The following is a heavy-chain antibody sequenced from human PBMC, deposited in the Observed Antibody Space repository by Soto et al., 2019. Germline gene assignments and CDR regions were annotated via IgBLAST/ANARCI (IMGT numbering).Heavy chain of an antibody. V-gene: IGHV4-39*01. Sequence: QLQMQESGPGLVRPSDTLSLTCTVSSGSISSSSYYWCWIRQPPGKGLEWIVSIYYSGSTYYTPSLQSRVTISGDTAKNQFSLKLSSVTATDTAVYACANIGESRYYMDVWGKWATGPVSS. J-gene: IGHJ6*03. CDR2: IYYSGST. CDR1: SGSISSSSYY. D-gene: IGHD3-10*01. CDR3: ANIGESRYYMDV.